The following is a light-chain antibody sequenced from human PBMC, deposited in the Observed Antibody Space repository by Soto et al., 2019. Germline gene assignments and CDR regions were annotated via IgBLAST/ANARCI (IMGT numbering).Light chain of an antibody. Sequence: QSALTQPGSVSGSPGQSITISCTGTSSDIGAYNYVSWYQHHPGKAPKFMMYEVSYRPSGVSDRFSGSKSGNTASLTISGLQAEDEADYYCSSYTSTSTILFGGGTKLTVL. V-gene: IGLV2-14*01. CDR3: SSYTSTSTIL. J-gene: IGLJ2*01. CDR2: EVS. CDR1: SSDIGAYNY.